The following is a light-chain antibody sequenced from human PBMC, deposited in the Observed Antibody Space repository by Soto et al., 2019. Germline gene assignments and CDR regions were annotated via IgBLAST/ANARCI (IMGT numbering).Light chain of an antibody. V-gene: IGKV3-20*01. Sequence: EIVMTQSPATLSVSPGERVSLSCRASQNVGSNLVWYQQKAGQAPRPLIFGASSRATGIPDRFSGSGSGTDFTLTISRLEPEDFAVYYCQQYGSSLTFGGGTKVDIK. CDR1: QNVGSN. CDR3: QQYGSSLT. CDR2: GAS. J-gene: IGKJ4*01.